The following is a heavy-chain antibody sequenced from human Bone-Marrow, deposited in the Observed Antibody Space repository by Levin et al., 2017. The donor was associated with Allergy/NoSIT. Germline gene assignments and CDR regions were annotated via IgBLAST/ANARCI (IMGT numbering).Heavy chain of an antibody. CDR3: ARDGGHPPPGAFDI. D-gene: IGHD3-16*01. J-gene: IGHJ3*02. V-gene: IGHV3-30*04. Sequence: GGSLRLSCAASGFSFSSYPMHWVRQAPGKGLEWVAAISLDGNNRYYVDSVKGRFTISRDNSKNTLYLRMDSLRAEDTAVYYCARDGGHPPPGAFDIWGQGTMVTVSS. CDR1: GFSFSSYP. CDR2: ISLDGNNR.